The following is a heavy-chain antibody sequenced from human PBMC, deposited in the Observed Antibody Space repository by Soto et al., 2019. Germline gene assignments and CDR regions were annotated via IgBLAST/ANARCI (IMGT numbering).Heavy chain of an antibody. CDR2: FYYSGST. Sequence: PSESLSLTCTVAGGSISNYYWSWIRQPPGKGLEWIGYFYYSGSTNYNPSLKSRVTISLDTSKNQFSLKLNSVTAADPALYYWVRALLRGPIDYWGQGTLVTVSS. J-gene: IGHJ4*02. CDR1: GGSISNYY. V-gene: IGHV4-59*01. D-gene: IGHD3-10*01. CDR3: VRALLRGPIDY.